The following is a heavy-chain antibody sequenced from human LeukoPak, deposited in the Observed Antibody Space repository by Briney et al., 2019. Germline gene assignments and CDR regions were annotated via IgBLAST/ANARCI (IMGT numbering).Heavy chain of an antibody. CDR3: ARGIYFYDSSGYYPAY. V-gene: IGHV1-18*01. CDR2: ISAYNGNT. CDR1: GYTFTSYG. D-gene: IGHD3-22*01. Sequence: APVKVSCKTSGYTFTSYGISWIRQAPGQGLEWMGRISAYNGNTNSVQKLQGRVTMTTDTSTSTAYMELRSLRSDDTAVYYCARGIYFYDSSGYYPAYWGQGTPVTVSS. J-gene: IGHJ4*02.